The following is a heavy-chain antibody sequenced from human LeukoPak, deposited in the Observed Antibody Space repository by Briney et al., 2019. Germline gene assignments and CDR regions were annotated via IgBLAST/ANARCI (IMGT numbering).Heavy chain of an antibody. J-gene: IGHJ4*02. Sequence: PGGSLRLSCAASGFTFSRYCMNWVRRPRGKALEVVSSISSSSSYIYYADSVKGRFTISRDNAKNSLYLQMNSLRAEDTAVYYCARDHSSGWKIFDYRGQGTLVTVSS. CDR1: GFTFSRYC. CDR2: ISSSSSYI. D-gene: IGHD6-19*01. V-gene: IGHV3-21*01. CDR3: ARDHSSGWKIFDY.